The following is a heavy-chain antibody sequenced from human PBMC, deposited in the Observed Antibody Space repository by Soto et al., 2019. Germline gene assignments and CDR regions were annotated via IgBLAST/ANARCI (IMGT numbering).Heavy chain of an antibody. J-gene: IGHJ5*02. CDR3: ARGQRFTDLFDT. V-gene: IGHV4-4*07. CDR2: VYSSVGT. D-gene: IGHD3-3*01. CDR1: GGSMSSYY. Sequence: HVHLQQSGPGLVNPSETLSLTCTVSGGSMSSYYWTWLRQPAGKGLEWIGRVYSSVGTNYNPSLNSRVTISRDKSKNQFSLRLLSVTDADTAVYYCARGQRFTDLFDTWGQGTLITVSP.